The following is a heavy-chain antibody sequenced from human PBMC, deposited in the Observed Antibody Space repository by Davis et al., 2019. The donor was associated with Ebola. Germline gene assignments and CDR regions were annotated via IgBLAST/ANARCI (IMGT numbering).Heavy chain of an antibody. J-gene: IGHJ5*02. CDR2: ISYDGSNK. V-gene: IGHV3-30*03. CDR1: GFTFSSYG. Sequence: PGGSLRLSCAASGFTFSSYGMHWVRQAPGKGLEWVAVISYDGSNKYYADSVKGRFTISRDNSKNTLYLQMNSLRAEDTAVYYCARGGYDFWSGYTWFDPWGQGTLVTVSS. CDR3: ARGGYDFWSGYTWFDP. D-gene: IGHD3-3*01.